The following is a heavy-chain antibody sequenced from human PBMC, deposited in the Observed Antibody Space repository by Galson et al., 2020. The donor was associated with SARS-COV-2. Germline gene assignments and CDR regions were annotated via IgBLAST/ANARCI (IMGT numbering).Heavy chain of an antibody. CDR1: GFTFRNYG. J-gene: IGHJ4*02. V-gene: IGHV3-30*18. D-gene: IGHD6-13*01. Sequence: GGSLKLSCAVSGFTFRNYGMNWVRQTPGKGLEWVAVISNDGTDKYYAGSVKGRFTISRDNSKNTLFLQMNDLRPEDTAIYHCAKDKGSRWLYLDYWGRGTLVTVSS. CDR3: AKDKGSRWLYLDY. CDR2: ISNDGTDK.